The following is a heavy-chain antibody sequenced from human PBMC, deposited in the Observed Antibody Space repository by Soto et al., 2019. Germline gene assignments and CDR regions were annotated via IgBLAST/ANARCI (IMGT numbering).Heavy chain of an antibody. D-gene: IGHD2-8*01. Sequence: EGQLLESGGGFIHPGGSLRLSCAASGFSFSSFAMNWVRQAPGKGLAWVSIISGSADSTFYADSVKGRFTISRDNSKSTLYLDINSLRAEGTAVYYCAKTRGVMIYAISVYGMDVWGQGTTVTVSS. CDR2: ISGSADST. CDR3: AKTRGVMIYAISVYGMDV. J-gene: IGHJ6*02. CDR1: GFSFSSFA. V-gene: IGHV3-23*01.